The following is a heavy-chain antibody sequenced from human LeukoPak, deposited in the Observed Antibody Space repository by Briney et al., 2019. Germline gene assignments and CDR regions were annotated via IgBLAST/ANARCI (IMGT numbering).Heavy chain of an antibody. J-gene: IGHJ6*02. CDR1: GGTFSSYA. D-gene: IGHD6-13*01. CDR2: IIPILGIA. V-gene: IGHV1-69*04. CDR3: ARGPDSSSLDYYYYGMDV. Sequence: ASVKVSCKASGGTFSSYAISWVRQAPGQGLEWMGRIIPILGIANYAQKFQGRVTMTRNTSISTAYMELSSLRSEDTAVYYCARGPDSSSLDYYYYGMDVWGQGTTVTVSS.